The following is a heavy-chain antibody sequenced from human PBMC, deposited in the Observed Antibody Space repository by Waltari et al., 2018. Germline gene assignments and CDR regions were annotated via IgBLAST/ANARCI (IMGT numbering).Heavy chain of an antibody. CDR2: IYHSGST. D-gene: IGHD3-22*01. V-gene: IGHV4-30-2*01. CDR3: ARISGGNYYDSSGYYYAYYFDY. J-gene: IGHJ4*02. CDR1: GGSISSSGYS. Sequence: QLQLQESGSGLVKPSQTLSLTCAVSGGSISSSGYSWSWIRQPPGTGPEWIGYIYHSGSTYYNPSLKSRVTISVDRSKNQFSLKLSSVTAADTAVYYCARISGGNYYDSSGYYYAYYFDYWGQGTLVTVSS.